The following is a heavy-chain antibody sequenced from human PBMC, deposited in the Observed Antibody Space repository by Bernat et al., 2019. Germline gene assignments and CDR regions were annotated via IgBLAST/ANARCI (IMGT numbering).Heavy chain of an antibody. CDR3: ARDSCTTTSCYGD. CDR2: IYSDGST. V-gene: IGHV3-66*01. J-gene: IGHJ4*02. D-gene: IGHD2-2*01. CDR1: GFTVLNNY. Sequence: VESGGGLVQPGGSLRLSCAASGFTVLNNYMSWVRQAPGKGLEWVSIIYSDGSTYYADSVKGRFTISRDNSKNTLYLQMNGLRAEDTAVYYCARDSCTTTSCYGDRGQGTQVTVSS.